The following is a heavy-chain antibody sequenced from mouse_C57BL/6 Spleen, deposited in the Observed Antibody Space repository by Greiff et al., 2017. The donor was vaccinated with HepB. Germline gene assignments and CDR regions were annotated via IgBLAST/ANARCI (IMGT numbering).Heavy chain of an antibody. V-gene: IGHV14-2*01. J-gene: IGHJ2*01. CDR3: ASSPVSNGNYVDY. Sequence: DVKLQESGAELVKPGASVKLSCTASGFNIKDYYMHWVKQRTEQGLEWIGRIDPEDGETRYAPKFQGKATITADTSSNTAYLQLSSLTSEDTAVYYCASSPVSNGNYVDYWGQGTTLTVSS. D-gene: IGHD2-1*01. CDR1: GFNIKDYY. CDR2: IDPEDGET.